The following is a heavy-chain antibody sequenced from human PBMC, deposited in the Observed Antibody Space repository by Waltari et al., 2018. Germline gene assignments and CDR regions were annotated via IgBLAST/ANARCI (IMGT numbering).Heavy chain of an antibody. CDR3: ARLGVNNWFDP. CDR2: INHSGST. V-gene: IGHV4-34*01. CDR1: GGSFSGYY. J-gene: IGHJ5*02. Sequence: QVQLQQWGAGLLKPSETLSLTCAVYGGSFSGYYWSWIRQPPGKGLGWIGEINHSGSTNYNPTLKSRVTISVDTSKNQFSLKLSSVTAADTAVYYCARLGVNNWFDPWGQGTLVTVSS. D-gene: IGHD2-21*01.